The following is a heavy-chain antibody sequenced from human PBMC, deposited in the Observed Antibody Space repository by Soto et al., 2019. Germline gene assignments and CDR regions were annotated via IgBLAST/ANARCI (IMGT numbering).Heavy chain of an antibody. J-gene: IGHJ4*02. Sequence: SQTLSLTCAISGDSVSSNSAACNWIRQSPLRGLEWLGRTYYRSKWYNDYAVSVKSRIAINPDTSKNQLSLQLNSVTPEDTAVYYCASDSGRRLDYWGQGTLVTVSS. D-gene: IGHD1-26*01. V-gene: IGHV6-1*01. CDR1: GDSVSSNSAA. CDR2: TYYRSKWYN. CDR3: ASDSGRRLDY.